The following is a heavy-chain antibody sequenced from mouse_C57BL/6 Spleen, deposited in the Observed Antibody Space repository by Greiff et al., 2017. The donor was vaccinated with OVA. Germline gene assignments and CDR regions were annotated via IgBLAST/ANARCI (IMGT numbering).Heavy chain of an antibody. V-gene: IGHV1-72*01. J-gene: IGHJ3*01. CDR2: IDPNSGGT. Sequence: QVQLQQPGAELVKPGASVKLSCKASGYTFTSYWKHWVKQRPGRGLEWIGRIDPNSGGTKYNEKFKSKATLTVDKPSSTAYMQLSSLTSEDSAVYYCARHYYGSGQAWFAYWGQGTLVTVSA. CDR3: ARHYYGSGQAWFAY. D-gene: IGHD1-1*01. CDR1: GYTFTSYW.